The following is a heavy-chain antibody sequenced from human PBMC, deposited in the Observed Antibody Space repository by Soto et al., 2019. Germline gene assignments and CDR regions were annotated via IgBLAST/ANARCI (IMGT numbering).Heavy chain of an antibody. D-gene: IGHD3-10*01. CDR3: ARDGVRITPYFGFLEY. CDR1: GFTFGGYG. CDR2: IWYDGSKK. V-gene: IGHV3-33*01. J-gene: IGHJ4*02. Sequence: GGSLRLSCAASGFTFGGYGMHWVRQAPGKGLEWVTIIWYDGSKKYYADSVKGRFTLSRDNSKNTLYLQMNSLRAEDTAVYYCARDGVRITPYFGFLEYWGQGTLVSVSS.